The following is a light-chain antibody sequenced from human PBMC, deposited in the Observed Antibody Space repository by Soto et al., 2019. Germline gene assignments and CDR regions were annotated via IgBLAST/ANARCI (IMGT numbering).Light chain of an antibody. CDR3: QQCDSVRCS. V-gene: IGKV1-33*01. J-gene: IGKJ2*04. CDR2: DAS. Sequence: DIQMTQSPSSLSASVGDRVTITCQASQDINNYLIWYQHKPGTAPKLLIYDASTLGTGVSSRLSGGGSGIHCTLTISSLLPEDIATYYCQQCDSVRCSFGQGTKWELK. CDR1: QDINNY.